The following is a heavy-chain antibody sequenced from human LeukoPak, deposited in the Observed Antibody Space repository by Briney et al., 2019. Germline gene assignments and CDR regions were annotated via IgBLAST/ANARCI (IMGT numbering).Heavy chain of an antibody. CDR2: IYYSGSN. J-gene: IGHJ3*02. Sequence: SETLSLTCTVSGGSISSSSYYWGWIRQPPGKGLEWIGSIYYSGSNYYNPSLKSRVTISVDTSRNQFSLKLSSLTAADTAVYYCARKGHDAFDIWGQGTVITVSS. V-gene: IGHV4-39*01. CDR1: GGSISSSSYY. CDR3: ARKGHDAFDI.